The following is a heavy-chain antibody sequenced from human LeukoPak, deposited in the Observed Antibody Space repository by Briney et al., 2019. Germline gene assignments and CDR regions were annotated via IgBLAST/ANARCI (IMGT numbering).Heavy chain of an antibody. D-gene: IGHD2-15*01. Sequence: GGSLRLSCAASGFTFSSYAMNWVRQAPGKGLEWVSTIRGSGSNSYYADSVEGRFTISRDNSKNTLYLQMNSLRSEDTAIYYCANAKGSSGSGSSWDNWGQGTLVTVSS. J-gene: IGHJ4*02. CDR3: ANAKGSSGSGSSWDN. CDR1: GFTFSSYA. V-gene: IGHV3-23*01. CDR2: IRGSGSNS.